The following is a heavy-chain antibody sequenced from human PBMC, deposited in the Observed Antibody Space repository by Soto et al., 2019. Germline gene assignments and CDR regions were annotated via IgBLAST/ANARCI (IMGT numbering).Heavy chain of an antibody. CDR3: ARAVAVPADFDY. CDR1: GYIFTSYY. D-gene: IGHD6-19*01. CDR2: INPFDGSR. Sequence: GASVKVSCKASGYIFTSYYIHWVRQAPGQGLEWMGWINPFDGSRMFAQSFQGRVTMTRDTSTSTVYMELSSLRSEDTAVYYCARAVAVPADFDYWGQGTLVTVSS. J-gene: IGHJ4*02. V-gene: IGHV1-46*01.